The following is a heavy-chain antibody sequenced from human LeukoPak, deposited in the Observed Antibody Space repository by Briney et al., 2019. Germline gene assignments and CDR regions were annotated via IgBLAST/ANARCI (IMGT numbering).Heavy chain of an antibody. D-gene: IGHD3-10*01. CDR3: TTGLALWFGELSPINNNWFDP. V-gene: IGHV3-15*01. J-gene: IGHJ5*02. CDR1: GFTFSNAW. CDR2: IKSKSDGGTT. Sequence: GGSLRLSCAASGFTFSNAWMSWVRQAPGKGLEWVGRIKSKSDGGTTDYAAPVKGRFTISRDDSKSTLYLQMNSLKTEDTAVYYCTTGLALWFGELSPINNNWFDPWGQGTLVTVSS.